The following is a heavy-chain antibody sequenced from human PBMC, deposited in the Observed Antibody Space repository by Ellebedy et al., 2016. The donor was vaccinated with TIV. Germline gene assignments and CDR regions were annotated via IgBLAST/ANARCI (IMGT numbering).Heavy chain of an antibody. CDR3: ARDRCGGDCSDI. Sequence: SETLSLTCIVSGGSISSYYWIWIRQPPGKGLEWIGYIYYTGSTKINPSLKSRATISVDTSKNQFSLNLSSVTVADTAVYYCARDRCGGDCSDIWGQGTMVTVSS. D-gene: IGHD2-21*02. CDR2: IYYTGST. J-gene: IGHJ3*02. CDR1: GGSISSYY. V-gene: IGHV4-59*01.